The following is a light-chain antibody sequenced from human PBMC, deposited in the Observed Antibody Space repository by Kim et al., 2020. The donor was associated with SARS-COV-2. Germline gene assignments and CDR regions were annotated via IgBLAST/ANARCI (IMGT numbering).Light chain of an antibody. CDR3: SSYTSSSTVV. CDR2: DVS. J-gene: IGLJ2*01. CDR1: GSDVGVYNY. V-gene: IGLV2-14*03. Sequence: GQSITISCTATGSDVGVYNYVSWDQQHPGKAPKLMIYDVSNRPSGVSNRFSGSKSGNTASLTISGLQAEDEAEYYCSSYTSSSTVVFGGGTQLTVL.